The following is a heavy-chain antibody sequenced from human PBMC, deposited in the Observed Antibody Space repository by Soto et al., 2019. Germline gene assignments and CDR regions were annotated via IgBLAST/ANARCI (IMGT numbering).Heavy chain of an antibody. D-gene: IGHD3-16*01. CDR1: GFTFSTYA. CDR3: ARARGVDS. J-gene: IGHJ5*01. V-gene: IGHV3-23*01. CDR2: ISGSGDST. Sequence: LRLSCEASGFTFSTYAMSWVRQAPGKGLEWVSAISGSGDSTYYADSVKGRFTISRDNSKNTLYLQMSTLRAEDTAVYYCARARGVDSWGQGTLVTVSS.